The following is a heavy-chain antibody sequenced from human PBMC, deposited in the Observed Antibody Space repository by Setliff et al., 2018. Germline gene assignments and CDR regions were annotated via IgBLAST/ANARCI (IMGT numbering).Heavy chain of an antibody. Sequence: SQTLSLPCVVIGGSFSEYHWSWIRQTPGKGLEWIGKINHSGSTILNPSLKGRVTMSVYTSKSQFSLTLTSVTAADTAVYYCARGGGYNSVSYQGGYYYMDVWGKGTTVTVSS. CDR1: GGSFSEYH. CDR3: ARGGGYNSVSYQGGYYYMDV. J-gene: IGHJ6*03. D-gene: IGHD6-19*01. V-gene: IGHV4-34*01. CDR2: INHSGST.